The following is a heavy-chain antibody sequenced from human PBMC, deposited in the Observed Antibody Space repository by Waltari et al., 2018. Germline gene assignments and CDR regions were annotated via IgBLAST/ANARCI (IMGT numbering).Heavy chain of an antibody. CDR2: SNQGETT. D-gene: IGHD2-21*02. CDR3: ARGQGDGADV. V-gene: IGHV4-34*01. Sequence: QVQLQQWGAGLLKPSETLSLTCVFNGGSFTAFYWTWVRQPPGKGLEWIGDSNQGETTQYNPSLRGRVTISVNRARNQISLTLNSVTAADTAVYYCARGQGDGADVWAQGTAVTVS. CDR1: GGSFTAFY. J-gene: IGHJ6*02.